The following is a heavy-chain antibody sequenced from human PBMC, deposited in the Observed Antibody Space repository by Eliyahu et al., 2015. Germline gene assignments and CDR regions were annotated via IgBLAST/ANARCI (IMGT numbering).Heavy chain of an antibody. CDR3: AGYCTSPTCYGSDP. CDR1: GXXIXSNSYY. CDR2: MYDNGGT. D-gene: IGHD2/OR15-2a*01. J-gene: IGHJ5*02. V-gene: IGHV4-39*01. Sequence: QLQLQESGPGLVKPSETLSLTCTAPGXXIXSNSYYWGWIRQPPGKGLEWIGDMYDNGGTNYNPSVQSRVAMSLDTSRNQFSLKLSSVTAADTAVYYCAGYCTSPTCYGSDPWGQGTLVTVSS.